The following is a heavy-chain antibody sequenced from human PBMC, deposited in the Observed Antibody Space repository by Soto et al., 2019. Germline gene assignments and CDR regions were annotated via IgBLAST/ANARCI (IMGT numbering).Heavy chain of an antibody. CDR1: GFTFSSYW. V-gene: IGHV3-74*01. D-gene: IGHD3-3*01. Sequence: EVQLVESGGGLVQPGGSLRLSCAASGFTFSSYWIHWVRQAPGKGLVWLSRITTDGTTTIYADSVKGRFAISRDNARNTVHLQINSLTAEDTAVYYCARGAFGAYYFDYWGQGTLVTVSS. CDR3: ARGAFGAYYFDY. CDR2: ITTDGTTT. J-gene: IGHJ4*02.